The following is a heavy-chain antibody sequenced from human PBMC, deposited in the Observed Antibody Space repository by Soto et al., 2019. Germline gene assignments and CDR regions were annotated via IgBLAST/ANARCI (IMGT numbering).Heavy chain of an antibody. CDR2: INPSGGST. Sequence: ASVKVSCKASGYTFTGYYMHWVRQAPGQGLEWMGWINPSGGSTSYSQKFQGRVTMTRDTSTSTVYMELNSLRSEDTAVFYCARDSGHYYRSDAFDKWGQGTMVTVSS. J-gene: IGHJ3*02. CDR3: ARDSGHYYRSDAFDK. CDR1: GYTFTGYY. D-gene: IGHD1-26*01. V-gene: IGHV1-46*01.